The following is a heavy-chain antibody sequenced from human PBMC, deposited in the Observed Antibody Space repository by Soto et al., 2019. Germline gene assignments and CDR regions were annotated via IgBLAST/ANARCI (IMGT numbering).Heavy chain of an antibody. CDR1: GGSFSGYY. D-gene: IGHD4-17*01. V-gene: IGHV4-34*01. J-gene: IGHJ4*02. CDR3: ARGLIKGYGDYPFDY. CDR2: INHSGST. Sequence: SETLSLTCAVYGGSFSGYYWSWIRQPPGKGLEWIGEINHSGSTNYNPSLKSRVTISVDTSKNQFSLKLSSVTAADTAVYYCARGLIKGYGDYPFDYWGQGTLVTVSS.